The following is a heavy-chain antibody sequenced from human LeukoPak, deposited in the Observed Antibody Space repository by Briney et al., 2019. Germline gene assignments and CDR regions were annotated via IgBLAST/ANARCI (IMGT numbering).Heavy chain of an antibody. CDR2: ISSSSSTI. CDR3: AREHSSSSGSVSDY. J-gene: IGHJ4*02. V-gene: IGHV3-48*02. CDR1: GFGFNSYN. Sequence: PGGSLRLSCTASGFGFNSYNMNWVRQAPGKGLEWVSYISSSSSTIYYADSVKGRFTISRDNAKNSLYLQMNSLRDEDTAVYYCAREHSSSSGSVSDYWGQGTLVTVSS. D-gene: IGHD6-6*01.